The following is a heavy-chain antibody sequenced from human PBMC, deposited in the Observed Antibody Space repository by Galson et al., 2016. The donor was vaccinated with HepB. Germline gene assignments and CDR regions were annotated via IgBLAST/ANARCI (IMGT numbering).Heavy chain of an antibody. CDR1: GITFRSYT. Sequence: SLRLSCAVSGITFRSYTMSWVRQAPGKGLEWVSSISGGSSYIYYADSVKGRFTISRDHAKNSLYLQMNSLRAEDTAVYYCASRHSGWYYFDYWGQGTLVTVSS. V-gene: IGHV3-21*01. CDR2: ISGGSSYI. J-gene: IGHJ4*02. D-gene: IGHD6-19*01. CDR3: ASRHSGWYYFDY.